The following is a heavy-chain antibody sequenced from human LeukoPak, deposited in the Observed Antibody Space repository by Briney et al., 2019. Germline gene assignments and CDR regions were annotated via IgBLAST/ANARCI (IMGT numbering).Heavy chain of an antibody. CDR1: GFTVSSNY. CDR3: ARDSRGVRGVIGAFDI. V-gene: IGHV3-53*01. CDR2: IDRGGNT. D-gene: IGHD3-10*01. J-gene: IGHJ3*02. Sequence: PGGSLRLSCAASGFTVSSNYMSWVRQAPGKGLEWVSDIDRGGNTYNADSVKGRFTIPRDNSKNTPYLQMNSRRAEDTAVYYCARDSRGVRGVIGAFDIWGQGTKVTVSS.